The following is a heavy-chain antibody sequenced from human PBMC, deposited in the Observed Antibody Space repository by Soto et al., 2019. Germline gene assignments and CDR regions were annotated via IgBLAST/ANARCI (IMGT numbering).Heavy chain of an antibody. CDR2: IWYDGRNK. Sequence: GGSLRLSCAACGFTFSSYGMNWVRQAPGKGLEWVAVIWYDGRNKNYADSVKGRFTISRDNSKNTLYLQMNSLRAEDTAVYYCARDRITMGRGVTYYFDYWGQGTQVTVSS. CDR3: ARDRITMGRGVTYYFDY. V-gene: IGHV3-33*08. D-gene: IGHD3-10*01. J-gene: IGHJ4*02. CDR1: GFTFSSYG.